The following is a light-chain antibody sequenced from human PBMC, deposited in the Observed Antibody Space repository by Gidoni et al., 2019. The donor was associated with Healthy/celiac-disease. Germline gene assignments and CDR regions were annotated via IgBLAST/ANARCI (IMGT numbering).Light chain of an antibody. CDR3: QQYNSRT. J-gene: IGKJ1*01. CDR2: DAS. CDR1: QSISSW. V-gene: IGKV1-5*01. Sequence: DIQMTQSPSTLSASVGDRVTITCRASQSISSWLAWYQQKPGKAPKLLIYDASSLESGVPSRLSGSGSGTEFTLTISSLQPDDFATYYCQQYNSRTFGQGTKVEIK.